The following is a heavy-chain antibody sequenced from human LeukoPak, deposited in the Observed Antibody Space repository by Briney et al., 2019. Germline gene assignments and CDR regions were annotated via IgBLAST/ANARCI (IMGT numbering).Heavy chain of an antibody. CDR3: ARGPYV. CDR2: ISYSGST. CDR1: GDSVSSGTYY. J-gene: IGHJ3*01. Sequence: PSETLSLTCTVSGDSVSSGTYYWSWVRQPPGKGLEWIGSISYSGSTNYNPSLKSRITISVDMSKNQFSLKVRSVTAADTAVYYCARGPYVWGQGTMVTVSS. V-gene: IGHV4-61*01.